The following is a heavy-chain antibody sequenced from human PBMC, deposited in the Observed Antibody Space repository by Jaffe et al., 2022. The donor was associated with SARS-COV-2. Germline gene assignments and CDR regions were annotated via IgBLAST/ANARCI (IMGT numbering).Heavy chain of an antibody. CDR1: GLSFSNSY. J-gene: IGHJ4*02. Sequence: EVQLVESGGGLVKPGGSLRLSCAASGLSFSNSYMSWVRQAPGKGLEWVGRIKSKTDGGTTDYAAPVKGRFTISRDDSKSTVYLQMDSLKTDDTAVYYCTTAIDFWGQGTLVTVSS. V-gene: IGHV3-15*01. CDR3: TTAIDF. CDR2: IKSKTDGGTT.